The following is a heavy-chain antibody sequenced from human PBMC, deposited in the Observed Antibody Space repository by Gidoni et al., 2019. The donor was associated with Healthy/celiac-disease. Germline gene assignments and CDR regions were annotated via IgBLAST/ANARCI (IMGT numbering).Heavy chain of an antibody. D-gene: IGHD6-13*01. V-gene: IGHV3-30*18. CDR3: AKAFSSPGNYYYYGMDA. Sequence: QVQPVESGGGVVQPGRSLRLPCAPAGFTFRSYCMHCVRQAPGKALEWVAVISYDGSNKYYADSVKGRFTISRDNSKNTLYLQMNSLRAEDTAVYYCAKAFSSPGNYYYYGMDAWGQGTTVTVSS. CDR2: ISYDGSNK. CDR1: GFTFRSYC. J-gene: IGHJ6*02.